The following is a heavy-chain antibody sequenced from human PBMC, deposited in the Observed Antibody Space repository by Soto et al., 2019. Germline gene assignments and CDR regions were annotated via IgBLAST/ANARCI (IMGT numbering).Heavy chain of an antibody. CDR2: ISAYNGNT. Sequence: QVQLVQSGAEVKKPGASVKVSCKASCYTFTSYGISWVRQAPGQGLEWMGWISAYNGNTNYAQKLPGRGTRTTDTSTSTAYMELRSLRSEDTAVYYCASLRLLEWLSDYWGQGTMVTFYS. CDR3: ASLRLLEWLSDY. V-gene: IGHV1-18*01. J-gene: IGHJ4*02. D-gene: IGHD3-3*01. CDR1: CYTFTSYG.